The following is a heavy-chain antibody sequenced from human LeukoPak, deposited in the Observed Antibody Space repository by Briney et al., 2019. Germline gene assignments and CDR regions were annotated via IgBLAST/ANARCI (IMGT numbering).Heavy chain of an antibody. CDR2: IYTSGST. CDR3: ARGSIKYCSGGSCYPDFDY. CDR1: GGSISSYY. Sequence: PSETLSLTCTVSGGSISSYYWSWIRQPAGKGLEWIGRIYTSGSTNYNPSLKSRVTMSVDTSKNQFSLKLSSVTAADTAVYYCARGSIKYCSGGSCYPDFDYWGQGTLVTVSS. D-gene: IGHD2-15*01. V-gene: IGHV4-4*07. J-gene: IGHJ4*02.